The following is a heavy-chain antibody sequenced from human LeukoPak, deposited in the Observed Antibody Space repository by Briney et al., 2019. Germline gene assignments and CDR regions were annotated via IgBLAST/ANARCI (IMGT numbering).Heavy chain of an antibody. CDR1: GGSISSYY. D-gene: IGHD3-10*01. CDR3: ARDISITMVRGVIRGYFDY. CDR2: IYTSGST. V-gene: IGHV4-4*07. Sequence: PSETLSLTCTVSGGSISSYYWTWIRQPAGKGLEWIGRIYTSGSTNYNPSLKSRVTMSIDTSKNQFSLKLSSVTAADTAVFYCARDISITMVRGVIRGYFDYWGQGTLVTVSS. J-gene: IGHJ4*02.